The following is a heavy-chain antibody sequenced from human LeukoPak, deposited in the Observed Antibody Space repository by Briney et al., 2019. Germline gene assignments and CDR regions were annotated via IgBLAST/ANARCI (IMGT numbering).Heavy chain of an antibody. J-gene: IGHJ6*03. CDR3: ARGGYYVDV. CDR2: IYHSGST. Sequence: SETLSLTCAVSGYSISSGYYWGWIRQPPGKGLEWIGSIYHSGSTYYNPSLKSRVTISVDTSKNQFSLKLSSVTAADTAVYYCARGGYYVDVWGKGTTVTVSS. CDR1: GYSISSGYY. V-gene: IGHV4-38-2*01.